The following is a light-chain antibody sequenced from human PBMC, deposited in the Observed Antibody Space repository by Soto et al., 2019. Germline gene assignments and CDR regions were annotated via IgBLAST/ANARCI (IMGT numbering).Light chain of an antibody. CDR3: QQYDRSPWT. CDR2: DTS. V-gene: IGKV3-20*01. CDR1: QSVSSSY. Sequence: EIVLTQSPGTLSLSPGERATLSCRASQSVSSSYLAWYQQTHGQAPRLLVYDTSYRATGVPDRFSGSGSGTDVTLTISRLEPEDSAVYDGQQYDRSPWTFGQGTKVDIK. J-gene: IGKJ1*01.